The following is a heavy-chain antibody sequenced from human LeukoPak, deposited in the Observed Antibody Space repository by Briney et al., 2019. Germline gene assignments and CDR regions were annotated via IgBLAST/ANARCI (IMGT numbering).Heavy chain of an antibody. J-gene: IGHJ4*02. CDR1: GGSISSYY. CDR2: IYYSGST. CDR3: ARGGRTGTVDY. V-gene: IGHV4-59*01. Sequence: PSETLSLTCTVFGGSISSYYWSWIRQPPGKGLEWIGYIYYSGSTNYNPSLKSRVTISVDTSKNQFSLKLSSVTAADTAVYYCARGGRTGTVDYWGQGTLVTVSS. D-gene: IGHD1-7*01.